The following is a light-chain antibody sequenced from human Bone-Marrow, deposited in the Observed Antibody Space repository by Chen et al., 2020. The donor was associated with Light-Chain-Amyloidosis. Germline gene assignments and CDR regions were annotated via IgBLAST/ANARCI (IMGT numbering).Light chain of an antibody. Sequence: SYELTQPPSVSVSPGQTARIICSGDDLLTKYAYWYQQKPGQAPVLVIHRDTERPSGISERFSGSSSGTTATLTISGVQAEDEADYHCQSADSSGTYEVIFGGGTKLTVL. CDR3: QSADSSGTYEVI. CDR2: RDT. CDR1: DLLTKY. J-gene: IGLJ2*01. V-gene: IGLV3-25*03.